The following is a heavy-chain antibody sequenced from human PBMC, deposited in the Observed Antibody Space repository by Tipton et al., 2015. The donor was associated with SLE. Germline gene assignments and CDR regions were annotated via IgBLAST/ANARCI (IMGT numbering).Heavy chain of an antibody. CDR1: GGSISSSSYY. CDR3: AGDSGGSYYDNGGYYQLANRHFDY. V-gene: IGHV4-61*03. CDR2: VNYNEGT. D-gene: IGHD3-22*01. J-gene: IGHJ4*02. Sequence: GLVKPSETLSLTCTVSGGSISSSSYYWGWIRQPPGKGLEWIGFVNYNEGTKLRSSLRSRVTISLHTSRNRFSLNMTSVTAADTAVYYCAGDSGGSYYDNGGYYQLANRHFDYWGRGSLVTVSS.